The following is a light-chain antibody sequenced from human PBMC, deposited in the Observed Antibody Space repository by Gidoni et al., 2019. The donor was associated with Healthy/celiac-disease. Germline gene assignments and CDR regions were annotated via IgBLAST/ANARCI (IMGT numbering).Light chain of an antibody. CDR2: AES. J-gene: IGKJ4*01. CDR3: RQANSFLVT. CDR1: QRTSSW. V-gene: IGKV1D-12*01. Sequence: DIQMTQSPSSVSGSVGDRVTITCRSSQRTSSWLAWYQQKPVKAPKLLIYAESSLQSGVPSRFSGSGSETDFTLTISSLQPEDFATYYRRQANSFLVTFGGGTKVEIQ.